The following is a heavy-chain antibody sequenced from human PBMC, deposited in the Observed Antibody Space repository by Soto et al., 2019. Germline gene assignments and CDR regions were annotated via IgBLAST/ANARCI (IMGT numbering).Heavy chain of an antibody. Sequence: LSLTCTVSGGSISNAAYSWSWIRQPPGKGLEWIGYIYPSGMPFYNPSLRSRVTISIDRSNDQFSLNLKSVTAADTAVYYCARERGGYGLFDSWGQGTLVTVSS. D-gene: IGHD5-18*01. V-gene: IGHV4-30-2*01. CDR3: ARERGGYGLFDS. CDR1: GGSISNAAYS. J-gene: IGHJ4*02. CDR2: IYPSGMP.